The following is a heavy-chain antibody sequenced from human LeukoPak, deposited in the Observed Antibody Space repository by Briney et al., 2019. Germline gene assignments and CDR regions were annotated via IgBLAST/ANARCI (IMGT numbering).Heavy chain of an antibody. J-gene: IGHJ4*02. Sequence: GASVKVSCKASGYTFTGYYMQWVRQAPGQGLECMGWINPDSGGPNYAQRFQGRVTMTRDTSVTTAYMELSRLTSDDTAVYYCARDKGGGYTLDYWGQGSLVTVSS. CDR3: ARDKGGGYTLDY. D-gene: IGHD5-12*01. V-gene: IGHV1-2*02. CDR1: GYTFTGYY. CDR2: INPDSGGP.